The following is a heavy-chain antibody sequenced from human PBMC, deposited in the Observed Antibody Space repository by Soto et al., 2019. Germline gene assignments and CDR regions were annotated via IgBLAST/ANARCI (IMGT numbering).Heavy chain of an antibody. V-gene: IGHV3-23*01. CDR3: AKGYSGYDHCVDY. CDR1: GFTFSSYV. J-gene: IGHJ4*02. CDR2: ISGGGGTT. D-gene: IGHD5-12*01. Sequence: EVQLLESGGGLVQPGGSLRLSCAASGFTFSSYVMSWVRQAPGKGLEWVLSISGGGGTTYYADSVKGRFTISRDNSKNTLYLQMNSLRAEDTAVYYCAKGYSGYDHCVDYWGQGTLVTVSS.